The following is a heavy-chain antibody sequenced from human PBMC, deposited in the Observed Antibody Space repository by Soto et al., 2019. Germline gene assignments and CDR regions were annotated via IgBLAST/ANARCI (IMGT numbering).Heavy chain of an antibody. V-gene: IGHV6-1*01. J-gene: IGHJ6*02. Sequence: SQTLSLTCAISGGSVSTNRATWDWIRQSPSRGLEWLGRTYYRSKWYNDYAVSVQGRITINPDTSNNQFSLQLNSVTPDDTAVYYCAREGGNRYYYYGMDVWGQGTTVTVSS. CDR1: GGSVSTNRAT. D-gene: IGHD1-26*01. CDR2: TYYRSKWYN. CDR3: AREGGNRYYYYGMDV.